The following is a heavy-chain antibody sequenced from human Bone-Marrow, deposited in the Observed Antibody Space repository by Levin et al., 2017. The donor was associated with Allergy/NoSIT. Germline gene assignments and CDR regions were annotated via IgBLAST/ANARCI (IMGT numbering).Heavy chain of an antibody. Sequence: SQTLSLTCTVSGGSVSSDTYYWSWIRQPPGKGLEWIGYISSSGSTYYNPSLMSRVTLSVHTSKNQFFLKLTSVTPADTAVYYCARDDYADFTGWVWGQGSLVTVSS. CDR3: ARDDYADFTGWV. CDR1: GGSVSSDTYY. D-gene: IGHD4-17*01. J-gene: IGHJ4*02. CDR2: ISSSGST. V-gene: IGHV4-61*01.